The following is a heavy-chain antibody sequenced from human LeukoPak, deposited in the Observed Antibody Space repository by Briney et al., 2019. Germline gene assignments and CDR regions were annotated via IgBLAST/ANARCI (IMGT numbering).Heavy chain of an antibody. CDR3: ARDIGGIAAAGEHRGPNWFDP. CDR1: GGSISSSSYY. V-gene: IGHV4-39*07. D-gene: IGHD6-13*01. CDR2: IYYSGST. Sequence: SETLSLTCTVSGGSISSSSYYGGWIRQPPGKGLEWIGSIYYSGSTYYNPSLKSRVTISVDTSKNQFSLKLSSVTAADTAVYYCARDIGGIAAAGEHRGPNWFDPWGQGTLVTVSS. J-gene: IGHJ5*02.